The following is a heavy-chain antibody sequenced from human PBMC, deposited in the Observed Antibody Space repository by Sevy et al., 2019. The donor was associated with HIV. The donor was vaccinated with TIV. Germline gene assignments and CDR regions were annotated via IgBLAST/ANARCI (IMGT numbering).Heavy chain of an antibody. Sequence: GGSLRLSCTASGFNFGDYAMSWCRRAPAKGLEWIGFVSSKTYGGTTEYAASVKGRFTISRDDSNSIASLQMNDLKTEDTAVYYCARVLGTISPYYYFGMDVWGQGTTVTVSS. CDR3: ARVLGTISPYYYFGMDV. CDR2: VSSKTYGGTT. CDR1: GFNFGDYA. V-gene: IGHV3-49*03. D-gene: IGHD3-16*01. J-gene: IGHJ6*02.